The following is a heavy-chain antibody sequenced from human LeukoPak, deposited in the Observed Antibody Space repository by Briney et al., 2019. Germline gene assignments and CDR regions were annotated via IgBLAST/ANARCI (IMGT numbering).Heavy chain of an antibody. J-gene: IGHJ6*03. CDR1: DYSISSGYH. Sequence: SETLSLTCTVSDYSISSGYHWGRIRQPPGKGLEWIGEINHSGSTNYNPSLKSRVTISVDTSKNQFSLKLSSVTAADTAVYYCARATNHPKYYYYYYMDVWGKGTTVTVSS. CDR3: ARATNHPKYYYYYYMDV. CDR2: INHSGST. V-gene: IGHV4-38-2*02.